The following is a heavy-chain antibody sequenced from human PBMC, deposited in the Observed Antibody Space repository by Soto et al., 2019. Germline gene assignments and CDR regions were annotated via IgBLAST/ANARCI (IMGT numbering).Heavy chain of an antibody. CDR3: AADREGDTAMGYYYYGMDV. CDR2: IVVGSGNT. J-gene: IGHJ6*02. CDR1: GFTFTSSA. Sequence: ASVKVSCKASGFTFTSSAVQWVRQARGQRLEWIGWIVVGSGNTNYAQKFQERVTITRDMSTSTAYMELSSLRSEDTAVYYCAADREGDTAMGYYYYGMDVWGQGTTVTVSS. V-gene: IGHV1-58*01. D-gene: IGHD5-18*01.